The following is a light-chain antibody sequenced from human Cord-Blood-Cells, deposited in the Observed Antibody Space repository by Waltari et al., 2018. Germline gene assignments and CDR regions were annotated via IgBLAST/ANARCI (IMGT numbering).Light chain of an antibody. CDR2: DVS. CDR1: SSDVGGYNF. Sequence: QSALTQPRSVSGSPGQSVTISCTGTSSDVGGYNFFSWYQQHPVKAPKLLIYDVSKRPSGVPDRFSGSKSGNTASLTISGLQAEDEADYYCCSYAGSYTYVFGTGTKVTVL. V-gene: IGLV2-11*01. CDR3: CSYAGSYTYV. J-gene: IGLJ1*01.